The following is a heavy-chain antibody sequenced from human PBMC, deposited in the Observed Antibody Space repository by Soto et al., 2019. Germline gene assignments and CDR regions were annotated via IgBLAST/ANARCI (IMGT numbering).Heavy chain of an antibody. Sequence: PSETLSLTCTVSGGSISSSSYYWGWIRQPPGKGLEWIGSIYYSGYTYYNPSLKSRVTISVDTSKNQFSLKLSSVTAADTAVYYCERHVDTANVPDYWSQGTLVTVSS. J-gene: IGHJ4*02. D-gene: IGHD5-18*01. V-gene: IGHV4-39*01. CDR1: GGSISSSSYY. CDR3: ERHVDTANVPDY. CDR2: IYYSGYT.